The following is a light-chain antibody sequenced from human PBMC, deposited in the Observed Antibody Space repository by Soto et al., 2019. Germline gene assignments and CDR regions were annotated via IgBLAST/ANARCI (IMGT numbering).Light chain of an antibody. CDR3: QSYDSSLSGVV. CDR2: GNS. CDR1: SSNIGAGYD. V-gene: IGLV1-40*01. Sequence: QSVLTQPPSVSGAPGQRVTISCTGSSSNIGAGYDVHWYQQLPGTAPKLLIYGNSNRPSGVPDRFSGSKSGTSASLAITGLQAEDGADYYCQSYDSSLSGVVVSGGTKVTVL. J-gene: IGLJ2*01.